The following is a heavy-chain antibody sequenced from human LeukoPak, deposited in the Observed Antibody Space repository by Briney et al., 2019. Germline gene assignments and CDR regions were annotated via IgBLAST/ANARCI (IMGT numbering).Heavy chain of an antibody. V-gene: IGHV1-24*01. J-gene: IGHJ5*02. Sequence: ASVKLSCKVSGYTLTELSMHWVRQAPGKGLEWMGGFDPEDGETIYAQKFQGRVTMTEDTSTDTAYMELSSLRSEATAVYYCATAGLTIFGVVTTNWFDPWGQGTLVTVSS. CDR2: FDPEDGET. D-gene: IGHD3-3*01. CDR1: GYTLTELS. CDR3: ATAGLTIFGVVTTNWFDP.